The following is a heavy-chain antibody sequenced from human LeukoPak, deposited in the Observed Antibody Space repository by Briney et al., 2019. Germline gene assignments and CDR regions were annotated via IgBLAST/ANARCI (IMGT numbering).Heavy chain of an antibody. V-gene: IGHV3-15*01. D-gene: IGHD3-10*01. CDR2: IKSKTDGGTT. J-gene: IGHJ4*02. CDR3: TTDSDSWFGELLPRD. Sequence: PGGSLRLSCAASGFTFSNAWMSRVRQAPGKGLERVGRIKSKTDGGTTDYAAPVKGRFTISRDDSKNTLYLQMNSLKTEDTAVYYCTTDSDSWFGELLPRDWGQGTLVTVSS. CDR1: GFTFSNAW.